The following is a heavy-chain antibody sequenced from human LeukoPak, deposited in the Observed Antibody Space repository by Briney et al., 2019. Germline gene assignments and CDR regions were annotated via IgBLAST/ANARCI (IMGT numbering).Heavy chain of an antibody. D-gene: IGHD4-17*01. CDR2: INHSGST. V-gene: IGHV4-34*01. Sequence: PSETLSLTCAVYGGSFSGYYWSWLRQPPGKGLEWIGEINHSGSTNYNPSLKSRVTISVDTSKNQFPLKLSSVTAADTAVYYCARSDPDYGDYHFDYWGQGTLVTVSS. CDR3: ARSDPDYGDYHFDY. J-gene: IGHJ4*02. CDR1: GGSFSGYY.